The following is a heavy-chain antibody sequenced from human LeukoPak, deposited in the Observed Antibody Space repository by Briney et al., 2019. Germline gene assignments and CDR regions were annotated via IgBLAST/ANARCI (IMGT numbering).Heavy chain of an antibody. CDR1: GFTFSTYS. Sequence: GGSLRLSCAASGFTFSTYSMNWARQAPGKGLEWVSYIHLYTGNIWYADSVRGRFTISKDDANNLLYLQMNSLRAEDTAVYYCARDFSPMRADRTGGNVWFDAFDIWGQGTIVTVSS. CDR2: IHLYTGNI. D-gene: IGHD3-16*01. CDR3: ARDFSPMRADRTGGNVWFDAFDI. J-gene: IGHJ3*02. V-gene: IGHV3-48*01.